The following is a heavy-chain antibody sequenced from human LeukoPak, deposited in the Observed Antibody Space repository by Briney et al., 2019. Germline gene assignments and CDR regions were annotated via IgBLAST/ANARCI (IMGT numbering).Heavy chain of an antibody. D-gene: IGHD3-22*01. CDR3: ASFHTPDSSGYHPKGARFDY. CDR2: INHSGST. J-gene: IGHJ4*02. CDR1: GGSFSGYY. Sequence: SETLSLTCAVYGGSFSGYYWSWIRQPPGKGLEWIGEINHSGSTNYNPSLKSRVTISVDTSKNQFSLKLSSVTAADTAVYYCASFHTPDSSGYHPKGARFDYWGQGTLVTVSS. V-gene: IGHV4-34*01.